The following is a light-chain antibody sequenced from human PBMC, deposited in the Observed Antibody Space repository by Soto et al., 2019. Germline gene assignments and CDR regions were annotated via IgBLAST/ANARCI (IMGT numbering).Light chain of an antibody. Sequence: DIQMTQSPSSLSASVGDSVTITCRASQSISSSLNWYQQRPGKAPKLLIYAASSLQSGVPSRFSGSGSGTDFTLTISSLQSEDFATYYCQQSYTTPHTFGQGSKLEIK. CDR3: QQSYTTPHT. V-gene: IGKV1-39*01. CDR1: QSISSS. CDR2: AAS. J-gene: IGKJ2*01.